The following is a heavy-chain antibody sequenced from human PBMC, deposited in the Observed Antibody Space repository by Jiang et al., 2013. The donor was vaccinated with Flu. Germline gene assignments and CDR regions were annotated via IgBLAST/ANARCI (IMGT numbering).Heavy chain of an antibody. CDR1: GYTFTSYG. Sequence: GAEVKKPGASVKVSCKASGYTFTSYGISWVRQAPGQGLEWMGWISAYNGNTNYAQKLQGRVTMTTDTSTSTAYMELRSLRSDDTAVYYCARDRASYYGDYVLGIVDYWGQGTLVTVSS. J-gene: IGHJ4*02. CDR3: ARDRASYYGDYVLGIVDY. D-gene: IGHD4-17*01. V-gene: IGHV1-18*01. CDR2: ISAYNGNT.